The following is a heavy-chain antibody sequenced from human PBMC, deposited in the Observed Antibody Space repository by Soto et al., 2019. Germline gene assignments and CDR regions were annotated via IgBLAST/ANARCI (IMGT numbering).Heavy chain of an antibody. CDR2: FDPEDGET. Sequence: ASVKVSCKVSGYTLTELSMHWVRQAPGKGLEWMGGFDPEDGETIYAQKFQGRVTMTEDTSTDTAYMELSSLRSEDTAVYYCATGMDGRWELTYELDYWGQGTLVTVSS. V-gene: IGHV1-24*01. D-gene: IGHD1-26*01. J-gene: IGHJ4*02. CDR3: ATGMDGRWELTYELDY. CDR1: GYTLTELS.